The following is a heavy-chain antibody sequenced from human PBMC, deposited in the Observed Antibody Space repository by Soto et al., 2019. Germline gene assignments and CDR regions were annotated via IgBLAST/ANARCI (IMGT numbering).Heavy chain of an antibody. CDR2: ISSSSSYT. D-gene: IGHD2-2*01. J-gene: IGHJ4*02. Sequence: GGSLRLSCAASGFTFSDYYMSWIRQAPGKGLEWVSYISSSSSYTNYADSVKGRFTISRDNAKNSLYLQMNSLRAEDTAVYYCARYESSYCSSTRCYPLDYWGQGTLVTVSS. CDR3: ARYESSYCSSTRCYPLDY. V-gene: IGHV3-11*06. CDR1: GFTFSDYY.